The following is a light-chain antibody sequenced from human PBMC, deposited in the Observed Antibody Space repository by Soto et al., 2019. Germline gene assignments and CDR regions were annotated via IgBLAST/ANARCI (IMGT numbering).Light chain of an antibody. CDR2: QDS. CDR1: KLGDKY. Sequence: SYELTQPPSVSVSPGQTASITCSGDKLGDKYACWYQQKPGQSPVLVIYQDSKRPSGIPERFSGSNSGNTATLTISGTQAMDEADYYCPAWDSNTGLFGIGTKV. V-gene: IGLV3-1*01. J-gene: IGLJ1*01. CDR3: PAWDSNTGL.